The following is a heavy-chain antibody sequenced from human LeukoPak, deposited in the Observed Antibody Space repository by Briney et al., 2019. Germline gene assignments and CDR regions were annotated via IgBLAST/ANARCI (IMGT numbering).Heavy chain of an antibody. V-gene: IGHV3-21*01. CDR2: ISSSGSYI. Sequence: GGSLRLSCAGYGFTFSTYTLNWVRQAPGKGLEWVSSISSSGSYIYYADSVKGRFTISRDNAKNSLYLQMNSLRAEDTAVYYCAELGITMIGGVWGKGTTVTISS. D-gene: IGHD3-10*02. CDR1: GFTFSTYT. J-gene: IGHJ6*04. CDR3: AELGITMIGGV.